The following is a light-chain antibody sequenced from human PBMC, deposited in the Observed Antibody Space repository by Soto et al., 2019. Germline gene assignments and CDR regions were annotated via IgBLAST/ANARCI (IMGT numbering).Light chain of an antibody. Sequence: HSVLTQPPSSSGTPGQRVTMSCSGSGSNIGPNYVYWFQQFPGTAPKLLIYNNDQRPSGVPDRFSGSKSGTSASLDISGLRSEDEADYYCKAWDDSLRGRVFRGGNQLTXL. CDR1: GSNIGPNY. CDR3: KAWDDSLRGRV. CDR2: NND. J-gene: IGLJ7*01. V-gene: IGLV1-47*02.